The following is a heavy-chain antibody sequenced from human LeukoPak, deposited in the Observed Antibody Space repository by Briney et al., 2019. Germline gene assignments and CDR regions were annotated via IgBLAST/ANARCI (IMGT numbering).Heavy chain of an antibody. J-gene: IGHJ4*02. CDR1: GFTFSSHG. Sequence: GGSLRLSCAASGFTFSSHGMHWVRQAPGKGLEWVAFIRYDGSNKYYADSVKGRFTISRDNSKNTLFLQMDSLRDDDTALYYCARASGPFDYWGQGTLVTVSA. V-gene: IGHV3-30*02. D-gene: IGHD3-10*01. CDR2: IRYDGSNK. CDR3: ARASGPFDY.